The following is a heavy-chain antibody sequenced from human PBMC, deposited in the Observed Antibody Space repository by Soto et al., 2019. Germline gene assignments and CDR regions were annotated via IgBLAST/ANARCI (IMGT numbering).Heavy chain of an antibody. D-gene: IGHD3-22*01. Sequence: GGSLRLSCAASGFTFTSFAVSWVRQAPGKGLEWVSAISGSGGATYYADSVKGRFTVSRDNSRNTVYLQMNSLRAEDTAVYYCAKDFNYYDSSGYYDAFDIWGQGTMVTVSS. J-gene: IGHJ3*02. V-gene: IGHV3-23*01. CDR3: AKDFNYYDSSGYYDAFDI. CDR2: ISGSGGAT. CDR1: GFTFTSFA.